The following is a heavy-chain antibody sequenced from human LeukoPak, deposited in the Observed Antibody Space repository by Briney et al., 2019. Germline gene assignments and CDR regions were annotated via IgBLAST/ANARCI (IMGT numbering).Heavy chain of an antibody. Sequence: GRSLRLACAASGFTFSSYGMHWVRQAPGKGLEWVAVIWYDGSNKYYADSVKGRFTISRDNSKNTLYLQMNSLRAEDTAVYYCARDHSSGWYSDYFDYWGQGTLVTVSS. V-gene: IGHV3-33*01. J-gene: IGHJ4*02. CDR1: GFTFSSYG. CDR3: ARDHSSGWYSDYFDY. CDR2: IWYDGSNK. D-gene: IGHD6-19*01.